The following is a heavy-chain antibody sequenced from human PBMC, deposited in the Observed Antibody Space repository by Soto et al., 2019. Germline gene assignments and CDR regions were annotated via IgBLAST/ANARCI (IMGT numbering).Heavy chain of an antibody. CDR1: GFTFTRYS. J-gene: IGHJ4*02. CDR3: ARETEDLTSNFDY. Sequence: GGSLRLSCAASGFTFTRYSMNWVRQAPGKGLEWVSSISSTTNYIYYADSMKGRFTVSRDNAKNSVYLEMNSLSAEDTAVYYCARETEDLTSNFDYWGQGTLVTVSS. V-gene: IGHV3-21*01. CDR2: ISSTTNYI.